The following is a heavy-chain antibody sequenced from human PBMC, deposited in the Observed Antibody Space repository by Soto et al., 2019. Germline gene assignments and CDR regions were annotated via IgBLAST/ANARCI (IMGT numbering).Heavy chain of an antibody. D-gene: IGHD2-21*02. CDR1: GFSFDAYA. J-gene: IGHJ4*02. CDR2: ISWNSGSI. Sequence: VQLVESGGGSVQPGRSLRLSCTASGFSFDAYAMHWVRQAPGKGLEWVSGISWNSGSIGYADSVKGRFTISRDNAKKSLYLQMNSLGAEVTALYYCAKDSSPLPASEFHYWGQGTLVTVSS. V-gene: IGHV3-9*01. CDR3: AKDSSPLPASEFHY.